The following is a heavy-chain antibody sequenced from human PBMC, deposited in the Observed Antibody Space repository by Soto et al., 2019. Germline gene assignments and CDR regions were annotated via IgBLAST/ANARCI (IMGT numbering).Heavy chain of an antibody. D-gene: IGHD3-3*01. CDR3: ARLAIFGVVITYPGGMDV. J-gene: IGHJ6*02. Sequence: GESLKISCKGSGYSFTSYWIGWVRQMPGKGLEWMGIIYPGESDTRYSPSFQGQVTISADKSISTAYLQWSSLKASDTAMFYCARLAIFGVVITYPGGMDVWGQGTTVTVS. CDR2: IYPGESDT. CDR1: GYSFTSYW. V-gene: IGHV5-51*01.